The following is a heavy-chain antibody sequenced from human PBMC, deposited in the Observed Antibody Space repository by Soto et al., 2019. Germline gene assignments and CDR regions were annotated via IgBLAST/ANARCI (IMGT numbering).Heavy chain of an antibody. D-gene: IGHD1-1*01. Sequence: QVQLQQWGAGLLKPSETLSLTCAVYGESINGYYFTWTHQSPGKGLEWIGEIHPSGTNYYNPSLKTRVTMALDTSNKQFSLKLNSVTAADTATYYCSRGLDEYKGGRTWGQGTLVTVSS. J-gene: IGHJ5*02. CDR1: GESINGYY. CDR3: SRGLDEYKGGRT. V-gene: IGHV4-34*02. CDR2: IHPSGTN.